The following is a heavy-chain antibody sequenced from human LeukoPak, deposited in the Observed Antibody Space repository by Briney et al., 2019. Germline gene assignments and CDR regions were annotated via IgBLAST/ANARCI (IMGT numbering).Heavy chain of an antibody. J-gene: IGHJ4*02. D-gene: IGHD6-6*01. Sequence: SQTLSLTCTVSGGSISSGGYYWSWIRQHPGKGLEWIGYIYYSGSTYYNPSLKSRVTISVDTSKNQFSLKLSSVTAADTAVYYCAREGSSSPAFDYWGQETLVTVSS. CDR1: GGSISSGGYY. V-gene: IGHV4-31*03. CDR3: AREGSSSPAFDY. CDR2: IYYSGST.